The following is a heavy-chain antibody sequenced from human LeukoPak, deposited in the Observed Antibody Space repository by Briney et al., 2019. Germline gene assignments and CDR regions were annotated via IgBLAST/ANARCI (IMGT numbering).Heavy chain of an antibody. J-gene: IGHJ3*02. CDR1: GFTFGDYA. CDR3: TREDIVVVPAASSAFDI. CDR2: IRSKAYGGTT. D-gene: IGHD2-2*01. V-gene: IGHV3-49*03. Sequence: GGSLRLSFTASGFTFGDYAMSWFRQAPGKGLEWVGFIRSKAYGGTTEYAASVKGRFTISRDDSKSIAYLQMNSLKTEDTAVYYCTREDIVVVPAASSAFDIWGQGTMVTVSS.